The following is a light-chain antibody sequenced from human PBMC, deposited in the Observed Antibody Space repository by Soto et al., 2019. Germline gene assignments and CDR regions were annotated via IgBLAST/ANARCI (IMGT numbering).Light chain of an antibody. Sequence: QSVLTQPPSASGTPGQRVTISCSGSSSNTGSNTVNWYQQLPGTAPKLLIYNNNQRPSGVPDRISGSKSGTSASLAIGGLQSEDEADYYCAAWDDSLNGFYVFGTGTKVTVL. V-gene: IGLV1-44*01. CDR1: SSNTGSNT. CDR2: NNN. CDR3: AAWDDSLNGFYV. J-gene: IGLJ1*01.